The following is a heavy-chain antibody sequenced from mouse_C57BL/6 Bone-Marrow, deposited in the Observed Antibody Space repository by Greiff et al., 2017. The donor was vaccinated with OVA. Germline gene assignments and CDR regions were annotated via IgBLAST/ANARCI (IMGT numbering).Heavy chain of an antibody. D-gene: IGHD2-4*01. Sequence: EVKLVESGGGLVQPGESLKLSCESNEYEFPSHDMSWVRKTPEKRLELVAAINSDGGSTYYPDTMERRFIMSRDNTKTTLYLQMSRLRSEDTALYYWARHDYGTVSFAYWGQGTLVTVSA. CDR2: INSDGGST. V-gene: IGHV5-2*01. CDR3: ARHDYGTVSFAY. CDR1: EYEFPSHD. J-gene: IGHJ3*01.